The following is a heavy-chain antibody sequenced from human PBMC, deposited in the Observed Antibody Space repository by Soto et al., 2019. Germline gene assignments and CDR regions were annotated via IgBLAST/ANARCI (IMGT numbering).Heavy chain of an antibody. CDR2: ISGSGGST. CDR1: GFTFSSYA. CDR3: ANSPTNPRNIAARPTYYFDY. D-gene: IGHD6-6*01. J-gene: IGHJ4*02. Sequence: GGSLRLSCAASGFTFSSYAMSWVRQAPGKGLEWVSAISGSGGSTYYADSVKGRFTISRDNSKNTLYLQMNSLRAEATAVYYGANSPTNPRNIAARPTYYFDYWGQGTLVTVSS. V-gene: IGHV3-23*01.